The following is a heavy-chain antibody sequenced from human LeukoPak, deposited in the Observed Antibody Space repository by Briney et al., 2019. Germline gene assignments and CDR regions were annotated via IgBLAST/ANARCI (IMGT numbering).Heavy chain of an antibody. CDR1: GGSISSGGYY. J-gene: IGHJ4*02. Sequence: KSSETLSLTCTVSGGSISSGGYYWSWIRQPPGKGLEWIGYIYYSGSTNYNPSLKSRVTISVDTSKNQFSLKLSSVTAADTAVYYCARELFDSSGWYFFDYWGQGTLVTVSS. V-gene: IGHV4-61*08. CDR3: ARELFDSSGWYFFDY. CDR2: IYYSGST. D-gene: IGHD6-19*01.